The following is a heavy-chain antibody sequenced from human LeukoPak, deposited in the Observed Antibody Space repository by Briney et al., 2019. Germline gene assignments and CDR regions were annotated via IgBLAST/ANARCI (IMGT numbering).Heavy chain of an antibody. CDR3: AKASVPIVGALWAEYYFDY. D-gene: IGHD1-26*01. J-gene: IGHJ4*02. Sequence: PGGSLRLSCAASGFTFSSYGXXXXXXXXXXXXXXXXFXXXXGSAXDYADSVKGRFXISRDXSXNTVSLQMNSLRGEDTAVYYCAKASVPIVGALWAEYYFDYWGQGTLVTVSS. V-gene: IGHV3-30*02. CDR1: GFTFSSYG. CDR2: XXXXGSAX.